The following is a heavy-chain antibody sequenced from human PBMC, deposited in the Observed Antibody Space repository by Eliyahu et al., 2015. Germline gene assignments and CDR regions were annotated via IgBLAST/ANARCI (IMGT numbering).Heavy chain of an antibody. D-gene: IGHD1-26*01. V-gene: IGHV3-23*01. CDR3: VKDRGVGTYGIFDS. CDR1: GFNLDDYA. J-gene: IGHJ5*01. CDR2: ISGTGTVT. Sequence: EVQLLESGGGLVQPGGSLRLSCAASGFNLDDYAMSWVRQAPGKGLECVSTISGTGTVTHYAHSVKGRFSLSSDKSKNTVSLQMNSLAVEDTALYYCVKDRGVGTYGIFDSWGQGTLVTVSS.